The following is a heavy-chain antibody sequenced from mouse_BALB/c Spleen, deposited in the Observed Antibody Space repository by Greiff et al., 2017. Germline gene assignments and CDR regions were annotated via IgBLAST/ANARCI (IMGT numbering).Heavy chain of an antibody. Sequence: VQLQQSGPELVKPGASVKMSCKASGYTFTSYVMHWVKQKPGQGLEWIGYINPYNDGTKYNEKFKGKATLTSDKSSSTAYMELSSLTSEDFAVYYCARGTGSSSYYAMDYWGQGTSVTVSS. CDR2: INPYNDGT. V-gene: IGHV1-14*01. CDR1: GYTFTSYV. CDR3: ARGTGSSSYYAMDY. D-gene: IGHD1-1*01. J-gene: IGHJ4*01.